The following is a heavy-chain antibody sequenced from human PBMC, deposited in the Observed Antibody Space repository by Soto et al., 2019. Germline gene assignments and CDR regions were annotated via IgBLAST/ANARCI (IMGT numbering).Heavy chain of an antibody. CDR1: GFNFSDYY. D-gene: IGHD2-15*01. J-gene: IGHJ6*02. CDR2: IKTKIEGETT. CDR3: TTGSVGGV. Sequence: GSLRLSCAASGFNFSDYYVDWVRQAPGKGLEWVGRIKTKIEGETTHYAAPVNGRFTVSRDDSKNMLYLQMNSLKADDTALYYCTTGSVGGVWGQGTTVTVSS. V-gene: IGHV3-15*06.